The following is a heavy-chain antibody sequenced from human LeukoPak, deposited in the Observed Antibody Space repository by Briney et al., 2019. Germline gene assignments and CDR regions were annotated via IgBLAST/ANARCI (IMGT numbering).Heavy chain of an antibody. CDR3: AREEGYYESSGYYV. J-gene: IGHJ4*02. CDR1: GCTFTGNY. V-gene: IGHV1-2*02. CDR2: INPDSGGT. D-gene: IGHD3-22*01. Sequence: ASVKVSCKASGCTFTGNYMHWVRQAPGQGLEWMGWINPDSGGTNYAQKFQGRVTMTRDTSISTAYMEPSRLRSDDTAVYYCAREEGYYESSGYYVWGQGTLVTVSS.